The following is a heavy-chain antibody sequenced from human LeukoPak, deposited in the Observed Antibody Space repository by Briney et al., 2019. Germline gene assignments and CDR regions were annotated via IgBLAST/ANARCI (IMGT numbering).Heavy chain of an antibody. D-gene: IGHD2-15*01. CDR1: GYSFATYL. V-gene: IGHV5-51*01. CDR3: ARLGLMRYRSGGNCHPDY. J-gene: IGHJ4*02. CDR2: IYPGDADT. Sequence: NHGASLKISCKGSGYSFATYLIGWVRQVPGKGLEWMGMIYPGDADTRYSPSFQGQVTISADKSISTAYLQWSSLKASDTAIYFCARLGLMRYRSGGNCHPDYWGQGTLVTVSS.